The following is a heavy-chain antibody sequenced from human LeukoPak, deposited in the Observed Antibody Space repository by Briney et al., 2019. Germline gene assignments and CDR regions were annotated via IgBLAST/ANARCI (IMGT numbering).Heavy chain of an antibody. CDR3: ARANAAAGTPDAIDI. Sequence: ASVKVSCKASGYTFTSYGISWVRQAPGQGLEWMGWISAYNGNTNYAQKLQGRVTMTTDTSTSTAYMELRSLRSDDTAVYYCARANAAAGTPDAIDIWGQGTMVTVSS. V-gene: IGHV1-18*01. D-gene: IGHD6-13*01. CDR2: ISAYNGNT. J-gene: IGHJ3*02. CDR1: GYTFTSYG.